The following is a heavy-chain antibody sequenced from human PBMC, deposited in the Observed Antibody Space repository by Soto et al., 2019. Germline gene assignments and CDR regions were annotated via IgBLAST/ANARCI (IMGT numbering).Heavy chain of an antibody. V-gene: IGHV1-8*02. CDR3: AYIAAAGTIDY. D-gene: IGHD6-13*01. J-gene: IGHJ4*02. CDR2: MNPNSGNT. CDR1: GYAFTSFG. Sequence: ASVKVSCKASGYAFTSFGISWVRQATGQGLEWMGWMNPNSGNTGYAQKFQGRVTMTRDTSTSTVYMELSSLRSEDTAVYYCAYIAAAGTIDYWGQGTLVTVSS.